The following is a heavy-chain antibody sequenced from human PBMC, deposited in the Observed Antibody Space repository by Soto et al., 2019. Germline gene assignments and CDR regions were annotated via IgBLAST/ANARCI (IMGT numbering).Heavy chain of an antibody. D-gene: IGHD3-10*01. CDR1: GGSISSGDYY. CDR3: ARGITMVRGVNGWFDP. V-gene: IGHV4-30-4*01. J-gene: IGHJ5*02. Sequence: QVQLQESGPGLVKPSQTLSLTCTVSGGSISSGDYYWSWIRQPPGKGLEWIGYIYYSGSTYYNPSLKSRVTISVDTSKNQFSLKLSSVTAADTAVYYCARGITMVRGVNGWFDPWGQGTLVTVSS. CDR2: IYYSGST.